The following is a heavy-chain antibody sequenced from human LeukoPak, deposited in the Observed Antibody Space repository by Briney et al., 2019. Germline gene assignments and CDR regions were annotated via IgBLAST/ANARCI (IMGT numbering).Heavy chain of an antibody. D-gene: IGHD2-21*01. CDR2: MNPNSGNT. V-gene: IGHV1-8*01. Sequence: GASVKVSCKASGYTFTSYDINWVRQATGQGLEWMGWMNPNSGNTGYAQKFQGRVTMTRNTSISTAYMELSSLRSEDTAVYYYAREHIVTRPGGYYYYGMDVWGQGTTVTVSS. J-gene: IGHJ6*02. CDR1: GYTFTSYD. CDR3: AREHIVTRPGGYYYYGMDV.